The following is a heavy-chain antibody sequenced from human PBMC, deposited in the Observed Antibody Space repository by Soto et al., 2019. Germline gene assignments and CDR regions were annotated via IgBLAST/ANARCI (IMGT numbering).Heavy chain of an antibody. CDR2: IHYRGST. D-gene: IGHD3-22*01. CDR1: GGSISSDF. CDR3: ARLDYYDSSGYFVYS. V-gene: IGHV4-59*01. Sequence: SESRSLTCTVAGGSISSDFWGWIRQPAGKGLECIGYIHYRGSTNYNPSLKSRVTISVDTSQNQFSLKLSSVTAADTAVYYCARLDYYDSSGYFVYSWGQGTLVPLS. J-gene: IGHJ1*01.